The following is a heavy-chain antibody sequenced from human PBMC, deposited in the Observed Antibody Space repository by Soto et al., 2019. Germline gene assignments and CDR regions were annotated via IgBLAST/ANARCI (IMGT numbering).Heavy chain of an antibody. Sequence: QVQLVQSGAEVKKPGSSVKVSCKASGGTFSSYAISWVRQAPGQGLEWMGGIIPIFGTANYAQKFQGRVTITADESTITAYMELSSLRSEDTAVYYCAIPNCSSTSCYRGYFDYWGQGTLVTVSS. J-gene: IGHJ4*02. D-gene: IGHD2-2*01. V-gene: IGHV1-69*01. CDR3: AIPNCSSTSCYRGYFDY. CDR1: GGTFSSYA. CDR2: IIPIFGTA.